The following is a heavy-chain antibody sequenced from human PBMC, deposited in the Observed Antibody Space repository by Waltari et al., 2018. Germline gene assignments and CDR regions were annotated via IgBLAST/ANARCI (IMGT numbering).Heavy chain of an antibody. CDR2: IWYDGSNK. CDR1: GFPFSSYG. J-gene: IGHJ4*02. Sequence: QVQLVESGGGVVQPGRSLRLSCAASGFPFSSYGMHWVRQAPGKGLEWVAVIWYDGSNKYYADSVKGRFTISRDNSKNTLYLQMNSLRAEDTAVYYCARDLDYGDRLDYWGQGTLVTVSS. D-gene: IGHD4-17*01. V-gene: IGHV3-33*01. CDR3: ARDLDYGDRLDY.